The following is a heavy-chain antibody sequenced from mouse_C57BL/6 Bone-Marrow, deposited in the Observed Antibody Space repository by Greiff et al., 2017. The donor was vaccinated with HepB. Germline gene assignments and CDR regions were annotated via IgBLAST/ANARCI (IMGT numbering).Heavy chain of an antibody. CDR1: GFTFSDYY. D-gene: IGHD4-1*01. Sequence: EVKLVESGGGLVQPGGSLKLSCAASGFTFSDYYMYWVRQTPEKRLEWVAYISNGGGSTYYPDTVKGRFTISRDNAKNTLYLQMSRLKSEDTAMYDCARPVWDSWFAYWGQGTLVTVSA. J-gene: IGHJ3*01. V-gene: IGHV5-12*01. CDR2: ISNGGGST. CDR3: ARPVWDSWFAY.